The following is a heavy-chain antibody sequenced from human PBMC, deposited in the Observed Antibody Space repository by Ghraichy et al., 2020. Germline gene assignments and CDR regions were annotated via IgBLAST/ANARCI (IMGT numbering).Heavy chain of an antibody. V-gene: IGHV3-64D*06. Sequence: GGSLRLSCSASGFTFSSYAMHWVRQAPGKGLEYVSAISSNGGSTYYADSVKGRFTISRDNSKNTLYLQMSSLRAEDTAVYYCVKDQEAGGYYDSRDSGMDVWGQGTTVTVSS. D-gene: IGHD3-22*01. CDR2: ISSNGGST. CDR3: VKDQEAGGYYDSRDSGMDV. J-gene: IGHJ6*02. CDR1: GFTFSSYA.